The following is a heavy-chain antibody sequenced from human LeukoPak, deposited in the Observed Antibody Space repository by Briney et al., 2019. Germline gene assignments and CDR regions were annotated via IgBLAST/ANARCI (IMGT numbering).Heavy chain of an antibody. CDR1: GYSFTSYW. V-gene: IGHV5-51*01. CDR2: IYPGDSDT. J-gene: IGHJ3*02. CDR3: ARLNSHCSSTSCYTNAFDI. Sequence: GESLKISCKGSGYSFTSYWIGWVRQMPGKGLEWMGIIYPGDSDTRYSPSFQGQVTISADKSISTAYLQWSSLKASDTAMYYCARLNSHCSSTSCYTNAFDIWGQGTMVTVSS. D-gene: IGHD2-2*02.